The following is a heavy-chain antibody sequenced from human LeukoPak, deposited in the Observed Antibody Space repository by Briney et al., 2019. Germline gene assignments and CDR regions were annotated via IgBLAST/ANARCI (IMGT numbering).Heavy chain of an antibody. J-gene: IGHJ4*02. Sequence: SETVSLTCTVSGGSISSNYWSWIRQPPGKGLEWIGYIYYTGSSNYNPSLKSRVTISVDTSKNQFSLRLRSVTAADTAVYYCGRGGSFLDYWGQGTLVTVSS. V-gene: IGHV4-59*01. D-gene: IGHD5-12*01. CDR2: IYYTGSS. CDR1: GGSISSNY. CDR3: GRGGSFLDY.